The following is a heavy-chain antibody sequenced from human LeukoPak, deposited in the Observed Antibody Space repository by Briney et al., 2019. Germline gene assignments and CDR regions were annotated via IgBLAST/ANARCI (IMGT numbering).Heavy chain of an antibody. V-gene: IGHV1-69*01. D-gene: IGHD2-2*01. Sequence: GASVNLSFTSSAATFSIYAISWVRHPPGQGLEWMGGIIPICSTANYAQKLQGRVTITADESTSTAYMELSSLRSEDTAVYYCARDGGAGYCSSTSCYLDSWGQRTLVTVSS. J-gene: IGHJ5*01. CDR1: AATFSIYA. CDR3: ARDGGAGYCSSTSCYLDS. CDR2: IIPICSTA.